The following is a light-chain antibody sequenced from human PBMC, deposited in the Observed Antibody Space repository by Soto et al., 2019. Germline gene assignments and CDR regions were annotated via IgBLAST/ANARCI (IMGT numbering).Light chain of an antibody. Sequence: DIVMTQSPLSLPVTPGEPASISCRSSQSLLHSNGYNYLDWYLQKPGQSPQLLIYLGSNRASGVPDRISGSGPGTDFTLKISRVEAEDVGVYYCMQALQTSWTFGQGTKVETK. CDR1: QSLLHSNGYNY. CDR3: MQALQTSWT. CDR2: LGS. J-gene: IGKJ1*01. V-gene: IGKV2-28*01.